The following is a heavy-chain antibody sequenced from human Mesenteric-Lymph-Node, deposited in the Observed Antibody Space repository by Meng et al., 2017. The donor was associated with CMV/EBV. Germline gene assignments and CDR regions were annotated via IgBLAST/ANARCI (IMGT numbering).Heavy chain of an antibody. CDR3: ARCRGDDYFDY. Sequence: GESLKISCTASGFTFSSYWMSWVRQAPGKGLEWVANINRDGSEKDYVDSVKGRFTMSRDNAKNSLYLQMNRLRAEDTAVYYCARCRGDDYFDYWGQGTVVTVSS. V-gene: IGHV3-7*01. J-gene: IGHJ4*02. CDR1: GFTFSSYW. D-gene: IGHD3-10*01. CDR2: INRDGSEK.